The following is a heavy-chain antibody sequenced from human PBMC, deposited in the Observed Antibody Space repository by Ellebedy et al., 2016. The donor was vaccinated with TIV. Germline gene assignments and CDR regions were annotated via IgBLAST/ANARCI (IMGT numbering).Heavy chain of an antibody. J-gene: IGHJ4*02. CDR2: ISGWGDAT. Sequence: GESLKISCAASGFTFSNFAMHWVRQAPGKGLEWLSVISGWGDATYHADSVKGRFTIIRDSSKNTLYLQMDRLRADDTAVYYYAKGSSSGFTYDRVGFEYWGQGTLVTVSS. CDR1: GFTFSNFA. D-gene: IGHD3-22*01. CDR3: AKGSSSGFTYDRVGFEY. V-gene: IGHV3-23*01.